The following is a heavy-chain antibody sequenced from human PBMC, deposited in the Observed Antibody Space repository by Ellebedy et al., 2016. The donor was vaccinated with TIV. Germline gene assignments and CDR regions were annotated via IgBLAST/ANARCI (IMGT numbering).Heavy chain of an antibody. CDR3: AKDANSPALAVAGLDY. Sequence: PSETLSLTCAASGFTFSSHAMHWVRQAPGKGLEWVTFISYDGSRRYYADSVKGRFTISRDNSKNTLYLQMNSLRAEDTAVYYCAKDANSPALAVAGLDYWGQGTLVTVSS. CDR2: ISYDGSRR. J-gene: IGHJ4*02. V-gene: IGHV3-30-3*01. CDR1: GFTFSSHA. D-gene: IGHD6-13*01.